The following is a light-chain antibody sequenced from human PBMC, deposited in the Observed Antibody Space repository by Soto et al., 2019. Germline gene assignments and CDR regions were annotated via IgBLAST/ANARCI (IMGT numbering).Light chain of an antibody. CDR1: SSNIGAGYD. CDR3: PCYDSSLGGGV. CDR2: GNS. V-gene: IGLV1-40*01. Sequence: QSVLTQPPSVSGAPGQRVTISCTGSSSNIGAGYDVHCYQQLPGTAPQLLIYGNSNRPSVVPDLFSGSKSGTSASLASAGLQAEEEAYYCCPCYDSSLGGGVFGGGTKLTVL. J-gene: IGLJ3*02.